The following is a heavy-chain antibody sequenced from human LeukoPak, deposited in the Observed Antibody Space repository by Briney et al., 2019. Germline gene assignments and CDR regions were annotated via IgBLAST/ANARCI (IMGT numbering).Heavy chain of an antibody. CDR3: AREAEQYLNAFDI. J-gene: IGHJ3*02. V-gene: IGHV3-53*01. Sequence: GGSLRLSCAASGFTVSSNYMSWVRQAPGKGLEWVSVIYSGGSTYYADSVKGRFTISRDNSKNTLYLQMNSLRAEDTAVYYCAREAEQYLNAFDIWGQGTMVTVSS. CDR1: GFTVSSNY. D-gene: IGHD2-2*01. CDR2: IYSGGST.